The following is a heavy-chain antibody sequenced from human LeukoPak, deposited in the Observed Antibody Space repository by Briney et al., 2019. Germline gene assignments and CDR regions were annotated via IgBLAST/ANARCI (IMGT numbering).Heavy chain of an antibody. D-gene: IGHD3-22*01. CDR2: INAGNGNT. CDR1: GYTFTSYA. J-gene: IGHJ4*02. Sequence: ASVKVSCKASGYTFTSYAMHWVRQAPGQRLEWMGWINAGNGNTKYSQKFQGRVTITRDTSASTAYMELSSLRSEDTAVYYCARSKRYYDSSGYYSFDYWGQGTLVTVSS. V-gene: IGHV1-3*01. CDR3: ARSKRYYDSSGYYSFDY.